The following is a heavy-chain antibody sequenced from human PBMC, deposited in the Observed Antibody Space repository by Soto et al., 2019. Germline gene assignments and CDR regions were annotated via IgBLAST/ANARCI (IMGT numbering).Heavy chain of an antibody. CDR2: FIPMFNRP. Sequence: QVQLVQSGAEVKKPGSSVKVSCKASGGTFSSYAISWVRQAPGQGLEWMGGFIPMFNRPHSARKFQGIVTITADESTSTAYMDLRSLRSEDTAVYYCARGQFHHVSNYFYALDVWGKGTTVTVSS. V-gene: IGHV1-69*01. J-gene: IGHJ6*04. CDR3: ARGQFHHVSNYFYALDV. CDR1: GGTFSSYA.